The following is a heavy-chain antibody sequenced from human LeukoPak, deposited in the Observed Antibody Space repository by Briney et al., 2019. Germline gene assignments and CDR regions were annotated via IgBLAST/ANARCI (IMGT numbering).Heavy chain of an antibody. CDR1: GFTFSSYA. V-gene: IGHV3-30-3*01. Sequence: GGSLRLSCAASGFTFSSYAMHWVRQAPGKGLEWVAVISYDGSNKYYADSVKGRFTISRDNSKNTLYLQMNSLRAEDTAVYYCAKARDPLGAFGIWGQGTMVTVSS. J-gene: IGHJ3*02. CDR3: AKARDPLGAFGI. CDR2: ISYDGSNK.